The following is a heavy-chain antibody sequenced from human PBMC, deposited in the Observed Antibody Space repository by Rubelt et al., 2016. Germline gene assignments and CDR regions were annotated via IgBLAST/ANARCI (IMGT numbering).Heavy chain of an antibody. D-gene: IGHD3-10*01. CDR2: ISAYNGNT. CDR3: ARDPLPVRGVIMTPTH. J-gene: IGHJ4*02. CDR1: GYTFTSYG. V-gene: IGHV1-18*01. Sequence: VQLVQSGAEVKKPGASVKVSCKASGYTFTSYGISWVRQAPGQGLEWMGWISAYNGNTNYAQKLQGRGTMTTDTATSTAYMELRSLGSDDTAVYYCARDPLPVRGVIMTPTHWGQGTLVTVSS.